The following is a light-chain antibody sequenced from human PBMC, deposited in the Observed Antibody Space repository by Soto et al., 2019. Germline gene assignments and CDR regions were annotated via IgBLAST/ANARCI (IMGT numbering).Light chain of an antibody. CDR2: DNS. CDR3: QSYDSSLSGWV. CDR1: SSNIGANND. J-gene: IGLJ3*02. V-gene: IGLV1-40*01. Sequence: QSVLTQSTSVSGAPGQRVTISCTGSSSNIGANNDVHWYQQLPGTAPKLLIYDNSDRPSGVPDRFSGSKSGTSASLAITGLQAEDEADYYCQSYDSSLSGWVFGGGTKLTVL.